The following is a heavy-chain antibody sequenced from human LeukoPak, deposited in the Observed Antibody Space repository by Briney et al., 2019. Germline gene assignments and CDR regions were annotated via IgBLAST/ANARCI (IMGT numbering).Heavy chain of an antibody. D-gene: IGHD2-15*01. J-gene: IGHJ6*02. CDR3: ATGPPTRSNYYYYGTDV. CDR1: GYTLTELS. V-gene: IGHV1-24*01. CDR2: FDPEDGEA. Sequence: ASVKVSCKVSGYTLTELSMHWVRQAPGKGLEWMGGFDPEDGEAIYAQKFQGRVTMTEDTSTDTAYMELSSLRSEDTAVYYCATGPPTRSNYYYYGTDVWGQGTTVTVSS.